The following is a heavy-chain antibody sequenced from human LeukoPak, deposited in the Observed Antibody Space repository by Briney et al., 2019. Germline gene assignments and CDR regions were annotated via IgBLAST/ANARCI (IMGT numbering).Heavy chain of an antibody. CDR2: IRSKAYGGTT. CDR1: GLTFGDYA. Sequence: GGSLRLSCTASGLTFGDYAMSWVRQAPGKGLEWVGFIRSKAYGGTTEYAASVKGRFTISRDDSKSIAYLQMNSLKTEDTAVYYCTRGVLERLYFDYWGQGTLVTVSS. D-gene: IGHD1-1*01. CDR3: TRGVLERLYFDY. J-gene: IGHJ4*02. V-gene: IGHV3-49*04.